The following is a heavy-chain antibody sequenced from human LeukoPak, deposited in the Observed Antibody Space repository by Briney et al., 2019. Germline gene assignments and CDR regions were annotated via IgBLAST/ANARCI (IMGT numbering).Heavy chain of an antibody. J-gene: IGHJ4*02. CDR2: IYYSGST. D-gene: IGHD3-16*01. CDR1: GGSISTSSYY. CDR3: ARDYYDYVWGSLVDY. V-gene: IGHV4-39*07. Sequence: SETLSLTCTVSGGSISTSSYYWGWIRQPPGKGLEWIGSIYYSGSTYYNPSLKSRVTISVDTSKNQFSLKLSSVTAADTAVYYCARDYYDYVWGSLVDYWGQGTLVTVSS.